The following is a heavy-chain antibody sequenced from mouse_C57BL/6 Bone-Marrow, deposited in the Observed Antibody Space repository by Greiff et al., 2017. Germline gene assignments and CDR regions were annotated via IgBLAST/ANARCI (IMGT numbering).Heavy chain of an antibody. Sequence: QVQLKESGPGLVQPSQSLSITCTVSGFSLTSYGVHWVRQSPGKGLEWLGVIWNGGSTDYNAAFISRLSISKDNSKSQVFFKMNSLQADDTAIYYCASSTPGYWGQGTTLTVSS. V-gene: IGHV2-2*01. CDR3: ASSTPGY. D-gene: IGHD2-1*01. CDR2: IWNGGST. CDR1: GFSLTSYG. J-gene: IGHJ2*01.